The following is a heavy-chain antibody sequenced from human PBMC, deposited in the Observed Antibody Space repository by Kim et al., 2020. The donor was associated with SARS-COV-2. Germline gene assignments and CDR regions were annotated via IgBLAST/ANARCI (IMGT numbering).Heavy chain of an antibody. V-gene: IGHV3-20*04. J-gene: IGHJ3*01. CDR1: GFTFDDFG. CDR2: INWSGVAS. D-gene: IGHD3-16*02. CDR3: ARDRREDNAWDSYRYTPIIGVC. Sequence: GGSLRLSCAASGFTFDDFGMSWVRQAPGKGLEWVSGINWSGVASGYVDSVKGRFTISRDNAKNSLFLQMSSLRVEDTAIYYCARDRREDNAWDSYRYTPIIGVCWGPGTMVSLSS.